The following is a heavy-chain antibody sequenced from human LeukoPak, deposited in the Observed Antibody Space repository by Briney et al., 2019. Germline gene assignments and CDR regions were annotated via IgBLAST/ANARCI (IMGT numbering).Heavy chain of an antibody. CDR1: GFTFSSYW. D-gene: IGHD6-19*01. J-gene: IGHJ4*02. V-gene: IGHV3-74*01. Sequence: GGSLRLSCAASGFTFSSYWMHWVRQAPGKGLVWVSRLNSDGSNTNYADSVKGRFIISRDNAKNTLYLQMNSLRAEDTAVYYCATTKDLNSSGGYGLDYWGQGTLVTVSS. CDR3: ATTKDLNSSGGYGLDY. CDR2: LNSDGSNT.